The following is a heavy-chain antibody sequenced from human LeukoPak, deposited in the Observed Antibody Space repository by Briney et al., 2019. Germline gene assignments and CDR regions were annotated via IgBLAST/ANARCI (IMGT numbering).Heavy chain of an antibody. V-gene: IGHV4-4*02. D-gene: IGHD1-26*01. Sequence: SETLSLTCAVSGGSISSSNWWSWVRQPPGKGLEWIGEIYHSGSTNYNPSLKSRVTISVDKSKNQFSLKLSSVTAADTAVYYCARTNSGSYPPLYYFDYWGQGTLVTVSS. J-gene: IGHJ4*02. CDR3: ARTNSGSYPPLYYFDY. CDR2: IYHSGST. CDR1: GGSISSSNW.